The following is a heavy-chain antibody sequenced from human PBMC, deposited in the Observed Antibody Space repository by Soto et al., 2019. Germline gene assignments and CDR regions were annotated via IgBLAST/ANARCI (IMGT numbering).Heavy chain of an antibody. D-gene: IGHD3-3*01. J-gene: IGHJ4*02. V-gene: IGHV1-18*01. Sequence: QVQLVQSGAEMKKPGASVKVSCKASGYIFSNYEISWVRQAPGQGLEWMGWISPNNGDTNYAQKFQGRVTITTDTSTSTAYMEMRGLKSDDTATYYCARRQGTINSFGAVTEDDYWGQGTMVTVSS. CDR1: GYIFSNYE. CDR3: ARRQGTINSFGAVTEDDY. CDR2: ISPNNGDT.